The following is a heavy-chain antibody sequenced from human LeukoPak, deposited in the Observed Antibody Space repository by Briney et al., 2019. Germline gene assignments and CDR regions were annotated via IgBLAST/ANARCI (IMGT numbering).Heavy chain of an antibody. CDR3: ARVGXYESSXYYEY. V-gene: IGHV1-2*06. CDR2: INPNSGGT. J-gene: IGHJ4*02. D-gene: IGHD3-22*01. CDR1: GYTLTDYY. Sequence: ASVKVSCKASGYTLTDYYMHWVRQAPGQGLEWMGRINPNSGGTNYAQKFQGRVTMTRDTSISTVYMELSRLRSDDTAVYYCARVGXYESSXYYEYWGQGTLVXVXS.